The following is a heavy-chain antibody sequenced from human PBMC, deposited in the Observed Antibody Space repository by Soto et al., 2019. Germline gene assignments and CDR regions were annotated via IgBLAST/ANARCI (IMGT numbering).Heavy chain of an antibody. CDR2: MDPSDSQT. CDR3: ARQRYDSDTGPNGQYYFDS. CDR1: GYSFAGYW. V-gene: IGHV5-10-1*01. Sequence: PGESLKISCKGSGYSFAGYWITWVRQKPGKGLEWMGRMDPSDSQTYYSPSFRGHVTISVTKSITTVFLQWSSLRASDTAMYYCARQRYDSDTGPNGQYYFDSGGQGTPVTVSS. D-gene: IGHD3-22*01. J-gene: IGHJ4*02.